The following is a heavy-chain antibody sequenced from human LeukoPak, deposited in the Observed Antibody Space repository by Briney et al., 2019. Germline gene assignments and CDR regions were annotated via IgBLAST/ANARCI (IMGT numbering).Heavy chain of an antibody. Sequence: PGRSLRLSCAASGFTFSSYGMHWVRQAPGKGLEWVAVISYDGSNKYYADSVKGRFTISRDNSKNTLYLQMNSLGAEDTAVYYCAKEDRAVAGSFDYWGQGTLVTVSS. V-gene: IGHV3-30*18. CDR1: GFTFSSYG. CDR3: AKEDRAVAGSFDY. CDR2: ISYDGSNK. D-gene: IGHD6-19*01. J-gene: IGHJ4*02.